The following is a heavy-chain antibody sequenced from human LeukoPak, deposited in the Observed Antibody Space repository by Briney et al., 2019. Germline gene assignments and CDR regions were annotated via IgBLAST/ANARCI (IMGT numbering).Heavy chain of an antibody. V-gene: IGHV3-23*01. CDR3: AKLGYGGNSWFDY. CDR2: ISGSGGST. D-gene: IGHD4-23*01. J-gene: IGHJ4*02. Sequence: PGGSLRLSCAASGFTFSSYALSWVRQAPGKGLEWVSGISGSGGSTYYADSVKGRFTISRDNPKNTLYLQMNSLRAEDTAVYYCAKLGYGGNSWFDYWGQGTLVTVSS. CDR1: GFTFSSYA.